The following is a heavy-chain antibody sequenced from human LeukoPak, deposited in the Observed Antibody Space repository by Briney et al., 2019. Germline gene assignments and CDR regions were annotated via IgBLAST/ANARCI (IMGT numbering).Heavy chain of an antibody. CDR2: INPSGGST. CDR3: ARGSYSSGEGAFFDY. Sequence: ASVKVSCRASGYTFTSYYMHWVRQAPGQGLEWMGIINPSGGSTSYAQKFQGRVTMTRDTSTSTVYMELSSLRSEDTAVYYCARGSYSSGEGAFFDYWGQGTLVTVSS. J-gene: IGHJ4*02. CDR1: GYTFTSYY. D-gene: IGHD6-19*01. V-gene: IGHV1-46*01.